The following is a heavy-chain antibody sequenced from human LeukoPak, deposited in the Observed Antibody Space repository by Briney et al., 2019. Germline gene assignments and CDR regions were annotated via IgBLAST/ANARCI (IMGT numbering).Heavy chain of an antibody. Sequence: PSETLSLTCTVSGGSISSGSYYWSWIRQPAGKGLEWIGRIYTSGSTNYNPPLKSRVTISVDTSKNQFSLKLSSVTAADTAVYYCARDRVGSRRYYFDYWGQGTLVTVSS. D-gene: IGHD6-13*01. CDR1: GGSISSGSYY. J-gene: IGHJ4*02. V-gene: IGHV4-61*02. CDR3: ARDRVGSRRYYFDY. CDR2: IYTSGST.